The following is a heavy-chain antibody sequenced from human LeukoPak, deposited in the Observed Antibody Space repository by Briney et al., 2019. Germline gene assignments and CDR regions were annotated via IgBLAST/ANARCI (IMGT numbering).Heavy chain of an antibody. V-gene: IGHV3-74*01. CDR3: AREGISSYCGGDCYNFDS. J-gene: IGHJ4*02. CDR2: INADGSSI. D-gene: IGHD2-21*02. Sequence: GGSLRLSCAVSGFTFWTYWMNWVRQVPGKGLVWVSRINADGSSISYADSVKGRFTISRDNAKNTLYLRMNSLRAEDTAVYYCAREGISSYCGGDCYNFDSWGQGTLVTVSS. CDR1: GFTFWTYW.